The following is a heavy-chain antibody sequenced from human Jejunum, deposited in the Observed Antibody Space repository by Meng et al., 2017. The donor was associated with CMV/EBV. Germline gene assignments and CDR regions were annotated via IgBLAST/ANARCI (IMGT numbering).Heavy chain of an antibody. V-gene: IGHV4-31*02. CDR3: AREACTTTSCSYDY. CDR1: GGSISSGGYY. D-gene: IGHD2-2*01. Sequence: SGGSISSGGYYWSWIRQHPGKGLEWIGYIHNSGSTHSNPSLASRVTMSVDTSKNQFSLKLSSAIAADTAVYYCAREACTTTSCSYDYWGQGALVTVSS. CDR2: IHNSGST. J-gene: IGHJ4*02.